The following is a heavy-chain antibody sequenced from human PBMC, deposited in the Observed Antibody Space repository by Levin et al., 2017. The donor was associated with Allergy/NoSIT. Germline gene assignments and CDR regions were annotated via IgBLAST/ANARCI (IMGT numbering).Heavy chain of an antibody. V-gene: IGHV3-23*01. CDR1: GFPFSSYT. CDR2: VSGTGGNT. D-gene: IGHD6-19*01. Sequence: LSLTCAASGFPFSSYTMTWVRQAPGKGLEWVSAVSGTGGNTYYAHSVKGRFTISRDNSKNTLYLQMNSLRAEDTAVYFCAKEGPHSSGWYDAFDIWGQGTMVTVSS. J-gene: IGHJ3*02. CDR3: AKEGPHSSGWYDAFDI.